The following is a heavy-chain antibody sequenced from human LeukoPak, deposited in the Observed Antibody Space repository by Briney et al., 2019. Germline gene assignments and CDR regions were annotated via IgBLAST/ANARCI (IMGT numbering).Heavy chain of an antibody. V-gene: IGHV1-2*02. Sequence: ASVKVSRKASGYTFTGYYMHWVRQAPGQGLEWMGWINPNGGGTTYAQKFQGRVTMTRDTSISPAYMELSRLRSDDTAVYYGARQDISWCVDPWGQGTLVTVSS. CDR2: INPNGGGT. D-gene: IGHD6-13*01. CDR1: GYTFTGYY. CDR3: ARQDISWCVDP. J-gene: IGHJ5*02.